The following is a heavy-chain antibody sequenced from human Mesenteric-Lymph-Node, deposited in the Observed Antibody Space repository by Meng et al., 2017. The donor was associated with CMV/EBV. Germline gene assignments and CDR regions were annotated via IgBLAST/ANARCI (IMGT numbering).Heavy chain of an antibody. CDR1: GFTLSDHY. D-gene: IGHD2-2*01. Sequence: GGSLRLSCAASGFTLSDHYMDWVRQAPGKGLEWVSAISGSGGSTYYADSVKGRFTISRDNSKNTLYLQMNSLRAEDTAVYYCAKRAYCSSTSCQINYYYYYGMDVWGQGTTVTVSS. J-gene: IGHJ6*02. V-gene: IGHV3-23*01. CDR3: AKRAYCSSTSCQINYYYYYGMDV. CDR2: ISGSGGST.